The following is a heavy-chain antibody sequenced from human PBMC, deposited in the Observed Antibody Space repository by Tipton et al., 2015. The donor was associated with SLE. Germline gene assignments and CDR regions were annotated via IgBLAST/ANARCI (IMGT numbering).Heavy chain of an antibody. CDR1: GDSVSSNSAA. V-gene: IGHV6-1*01. CDR3: ANGMTTVTLGAFDI. CDR2: TYYRSKWYN. J-gene: IGHJ3*02. D-gene: IGHD4-17*01. Sequence: GLVKPSQTLSLTCAISGDSVSSNSAAWNWIRQSPSRGLEWLGRTYYRSKWYNDYAVSVKSRITINPDTSKNQFSLQLNSVTHEDTAVYYCANGMTTVTLGAFDIWGQGTMVTVSS.